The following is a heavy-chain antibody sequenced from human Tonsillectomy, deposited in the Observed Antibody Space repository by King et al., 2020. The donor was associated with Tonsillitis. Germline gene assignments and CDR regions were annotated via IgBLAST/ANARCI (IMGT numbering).Heavy chain of an antibody. Sequence: VQLVESGGGLVKSGGSLRLSCAASGFTFSDYYMSWIRQGPGKGLEWVSCISTSGGTIYYADSVKGRFTISRDNAKNSLYLQMNSLRAEDTAVYYCARGSEGYSSGWYYFDYWGQGTLVTVSS. CDR1: GFTFSDYY. D-gene: IGHD6-19*01. J-gene: IGHJ4*02. V-gene: IGHV3-11*01. CDR2: ISTSGGTI. CDR3: ARGSEGYSSGWYYFDY.